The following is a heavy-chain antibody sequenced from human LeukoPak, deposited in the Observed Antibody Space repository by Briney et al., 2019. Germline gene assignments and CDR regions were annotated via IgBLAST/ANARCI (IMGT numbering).Heavy chain of an antibody. V-gene: IGHV4-39*01. D-gene: IGHD5-18*01. J-gene: IGHJ4*02. CDR1: GGSISTTNYY. Sequence: PSETLSLTCTVSGGSISTTNYYWGWIRQPPGKGLEWIGSISYSGSSYYSPSLKSRVTISVDTSKNQFSLRLSSVTAADTAVYYCRGYTSGYLGGGYWAQGALVTVSS. CDR3: RGYTSGYLGGGY. CDR2: ISYSGSS.